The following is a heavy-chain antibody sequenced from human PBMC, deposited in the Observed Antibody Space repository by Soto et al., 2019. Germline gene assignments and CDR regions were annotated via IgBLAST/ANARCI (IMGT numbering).Heavy chain of an antibody. J-gene: IGHJ4*02. CDR1: GFSFNTFD. D-gene: IGHD5-12*01. CDR2: ILGRDDTT. Sequence: LRLSCAASGFSFNTFDMSWVRQAPGKGLEWVSVILGRDDTTYYADSVKGRFTISRDTFKNTLHLQMNSLRVEDTALYFCTKGAWLDYWGQGTQVTVSS. V-gene: IGHV3-23*01. CDR3: TKGAWLDY.